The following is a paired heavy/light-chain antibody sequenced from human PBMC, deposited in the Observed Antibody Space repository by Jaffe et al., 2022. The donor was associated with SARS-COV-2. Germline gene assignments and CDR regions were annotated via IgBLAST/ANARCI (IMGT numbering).Heavy chain of an antibody. V-gene: IGHV4-39*02. CDR3: VREVADYNPGGY. J-gene: IGHJ4*02. CDR1: GGSISRSTYH. Sequence: QLQLQESGPGLVKPSETLSLTCGVSGGSISRSTYHWGWIRQPPGKGLEWIGSLYYGGATYYNPSLKSRVTISVDASKNQFSLTLTSVTAADTAVYYCVREVADYNPGGYWGQGTLVTVSS. CDR2: LYYGGAT. D-gene: IGHD3-10*01.
Light chain of an antibody. J-gene: IGLJ1*01. CDR1: SSDVGGYNY. CDR3: SSYVSIKAFV. CDR2: DVN. Sequence: QSALTQPASVSGSPGQSITISCTGTSSDVGGYNYVSWYQQRPGKAPKLIIYDVNTRPSGVPDRFSGSKSGNTASLTISGLQAEDEADYYCSSYVSIKAFVFGTGTEVAVL. V-gene: IGLV2-14*01.